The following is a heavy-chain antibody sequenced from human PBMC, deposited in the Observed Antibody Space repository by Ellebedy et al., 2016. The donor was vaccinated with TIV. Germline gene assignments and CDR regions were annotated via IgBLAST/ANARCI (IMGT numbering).Heavy chain of an antibody. CDR3: ARRGDSSGYCFQH. CDR2: IIPIFGTA. V-gene: IGHV1-69*13. Sequence: SVKVSCXASRGTFSNYAISWVRQAPGQGLEWMGGIIPIFGTANYAQKFQGRVTITADESTSTAYMELSSLRSEDTAVYYCARRGDSSGYCFQHWGQGTLVTVSS. J-gene: IGHJ1*01. D-gene: IGHD3-22*01. CDR1: RGTFSNYA.